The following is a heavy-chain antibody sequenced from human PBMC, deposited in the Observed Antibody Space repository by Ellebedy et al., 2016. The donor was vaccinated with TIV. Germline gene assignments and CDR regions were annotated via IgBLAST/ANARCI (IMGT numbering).Heavy chain of an antibody. J-gene: IGHJ4*02. CDR2: IFYSGST. Sequence: MPSETLSLTCTASAGALSGFYWSWVRQPPGKGLEWIGNIFYSGSTNYNPSLKSRVTISVDTSKNQFSLKLSSVTAADTAIYYCAREVDDSCGRTRRHFDYWGRGTLVTVSS. CDR1: AGALSGFY. D-gene: IGHD2-21*01. V-gene: IGHV4-59*01. CDR3: AREVDDSCGRTRRHFDY.